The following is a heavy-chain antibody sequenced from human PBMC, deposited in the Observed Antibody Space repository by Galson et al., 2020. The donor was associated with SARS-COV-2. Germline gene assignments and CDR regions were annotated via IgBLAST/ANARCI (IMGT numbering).Heavy chain of an antibody. Sequence: GESLKISCAASGFTFSSYAMHWVRQAPGKGLEWVAVISYDGSNKYYADSVKGRFTISRDNSKNTLYLQMNSLRAEDTAVYYCARDHVGGYSYIFDYWGQGTLVTLSS. D-gene: IGHD5-18*01. CDR2: ISYDGSNK. CDR3: ARDHVGGYSYIFDY. CDR1: GFTFSSYA. V-gene: IGHV3-30-3*01. J-gene: IGHJ4*02.